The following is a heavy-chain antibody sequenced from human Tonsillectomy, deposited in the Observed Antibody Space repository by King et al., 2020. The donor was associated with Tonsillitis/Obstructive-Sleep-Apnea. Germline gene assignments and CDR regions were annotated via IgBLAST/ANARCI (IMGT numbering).Heavy chain of an antibody. Sequence: VQLVESGAEVKKPGASVKVSCKASGYTFTGYYMHWVRQAPGQGLEWMGRINPNSGGANDAQKFQGRVTMTRDTSISTAYMELSRLRSDDTAVYYCARDEVDYGAVDYWGQGTLVTVSS. J-gene: IGHJ4*02. CDR3: ARDEVDYGAVDY. CDR2: INPNSGGA. V-gene: IGHV1-2*06. CDR1: GYTFTGYY. D-gene: IGHD4-17*01.